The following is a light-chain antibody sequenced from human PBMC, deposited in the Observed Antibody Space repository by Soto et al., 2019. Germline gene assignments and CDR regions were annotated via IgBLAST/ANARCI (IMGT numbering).Light chain of an antibody. CDR2: GAS. Sequence: EIALTQSPGSLSLSPGERATLSCRASQSVSSNYLAWYQQTPGQAPGLLIYGASSRATGIPDRFSGSGSGTDFTLTISRLEPEDFALYYCQQYGSSPLTFGPGTKVDI. V-gene: IGKV3-20*01. CDR1: QSVSSNY. CDR3: QQYGSSPLT. J-gene: IGKJ3*01.